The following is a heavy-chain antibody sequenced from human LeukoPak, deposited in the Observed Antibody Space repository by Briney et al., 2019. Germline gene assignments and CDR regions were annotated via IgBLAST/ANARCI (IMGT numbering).Heavy chain of an antibody. CDR1: GFTFDDYA. J-gene: IGHJ6*02. CDR3: AKDTYSSSWYRVPYYYYYGMDV. D-gene: IGHD6-13*01. Sequence: GRSLRLSCAASGFTFDDYAMHWVRQAPGKGLEWVSGISWNSSSIGYADSVKGRFTISRDNAKNSLYLQMNSLRAEDTALYYCAKDTYSSSWYRVPYYYYYGMDVWGQGTTVNVSS. CDR2: ISWNSSSI. V-gene: IGHV3-9*01.